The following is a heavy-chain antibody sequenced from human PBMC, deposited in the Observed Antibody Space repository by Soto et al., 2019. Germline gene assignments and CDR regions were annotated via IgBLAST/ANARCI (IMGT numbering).Heavy chain of an antibody. J-gene: IGHJ3*02. CDR3: ARGGLEMATIGDAFDI. D-gene: IGHD5-12*01. CDR2: INHSGST. CDR1: GGSFSGYY. Sequence: QVQLQQWGAGLLKPSETLSLTCAVYGGSFSGYYWSWIRQPPGKGLEWIGEINHSGSTNYNPSLKSRVPISVDTSKNQFSLKLSSVTAADTAVYYCARGGLEMATIGDAFDIWGQGTMVTVSS. V-gene: IGHV4-34*01.